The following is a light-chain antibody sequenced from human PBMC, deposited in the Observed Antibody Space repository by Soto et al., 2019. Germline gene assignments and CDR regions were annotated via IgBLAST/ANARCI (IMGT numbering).Light chain of an antibody. V-gene: IGKV3-15*01. J-gene: IGKJ1*01. CDR2: GAS. CDR3: QQYNNWPWT. CDR1: QSVSSN. Sequence: EIVMTQSPATLSVSPGERATLSCRASQSVSSNLAWYQQKPGQAPRLLIYGASTRATGIPARFSGSGSGTEFTLTIGSLQSEDLADYYCQQYNNWPWTFGQGTKV.